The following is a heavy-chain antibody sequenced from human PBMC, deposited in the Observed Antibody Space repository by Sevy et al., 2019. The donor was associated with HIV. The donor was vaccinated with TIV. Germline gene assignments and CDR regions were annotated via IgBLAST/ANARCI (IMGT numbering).Heavy chain of an antibody. CDR1: GGTFSSYA. V-gene: IGHV1-69*13. J-gene: IGHJ3*01. CDR2: IIPIFGTA. CDR3: ARSFDSEGAFDV. Sequence: ASVKVSCKASGGTFSSYAINWVRQAPGQGLEWMGGIIPIFGTANYAQKFQGRVTTTADESTSTAYMELSSLRSEGTAVYYCARSFDSEGAFDVWGQGTMVTVSS.